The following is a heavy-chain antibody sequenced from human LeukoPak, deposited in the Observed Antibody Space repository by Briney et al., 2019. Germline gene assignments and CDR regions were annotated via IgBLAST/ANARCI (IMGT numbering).Heavy chain of an antibody. V-gene: IGHV1-45*02. Sequence: SVKVSCKASGYTFTYRYLHWVRQAPGQALEWMGWITPFNGNTNYAQKFQDRVTITRDRSMSTAYMELSSLRSEDTAMYYCACHSGSYFAADAFDIWGQGTMVTVSS. D-gene: IGHD1-26*01. J-gene: IGHJ3*02. CDR3: ACHSGSYFAADAFDI. CDR2: ITPFNGNT. CDR1: GYTFTYRY.